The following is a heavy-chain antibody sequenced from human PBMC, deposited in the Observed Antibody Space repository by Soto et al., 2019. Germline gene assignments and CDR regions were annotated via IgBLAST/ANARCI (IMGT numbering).Heavy chain of an antibody. Sequence: GGSLRLSCAASGFTXSSYSMNWVRQAPGKGLEWVSYISSSSSTIYYADSVKGRFTISRDNAKNSLYLQMNSLRAEDTAVYYCARDSGYSYGPLDYWGQGTLVTVSS. J-gene: IGHJ4*02. D-gene: IGHD5-18*01. CDR3: ARDSGYSYGPLDY. V-gene: IGHV3-48*01. CDR1: GFTXSSYS. CDR2: ISSSSSTI.